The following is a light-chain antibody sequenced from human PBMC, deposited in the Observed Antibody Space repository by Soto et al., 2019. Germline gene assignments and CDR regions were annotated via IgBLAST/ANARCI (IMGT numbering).Light chain of an antibody. CDR2: SND. Sequence: QSVLTQPPSASGTPGQTVSISCSGTSSNMRTNTVNWYQHLPGTAPNLIIYSNDQRPSGVPDRFSASKSGTSASLAINGLQSADEAVYYCAAWDDSLAWVFGGGTQLTVL. CDR1: SSNMRTNT. CDR3: AAWDDSLAWV. J-gene: IGLJ3*02. V-gene: IGLV1-44*01.